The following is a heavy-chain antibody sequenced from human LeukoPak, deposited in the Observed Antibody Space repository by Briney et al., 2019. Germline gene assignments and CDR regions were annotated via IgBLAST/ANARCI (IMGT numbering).Heavy chain of an antibody. CDR1: GFSFSYYD. V-gene: IGHV3-23*01. CDR2: ITLSGGST. J-gene: IGHJ6*03. D-gene: IGHD2-2*01. CDR3: AKRGNPAVGHHYLDV. Sequence: GGSLRLSCAASGFSFSYYDVSWVRQAPGEGLEWVASITLSGGSTFYADSVKGRFTISRDNSKNTLYLQMNSLSAEDTAVYYCAKRGNPAVGHHYLDVWGKGTTVSVSS.